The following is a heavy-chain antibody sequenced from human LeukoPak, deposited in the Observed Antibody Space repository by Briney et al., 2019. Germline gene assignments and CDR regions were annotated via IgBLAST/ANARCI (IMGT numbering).Heavy chain of an antibody. CDR1: GFTVSSNY. Sequence: GGSLRLSCAASGFTVSSNYMSWVRQAPGKGLEWVSVIYSGGSTYYADSVKGRFTISRDNAKNSLYLQMNSLRAEDTAVYYCARDSNDFWSGYYKRSFDYWGQGTLVTVSS. CDR2: IYSGGST. CDR3: ARDSNDFWSGYYKRSFDY. V-gene: IGHV3-66*01. J-gene: IGHJ4*02. D-gene: IGHD3-3*01.